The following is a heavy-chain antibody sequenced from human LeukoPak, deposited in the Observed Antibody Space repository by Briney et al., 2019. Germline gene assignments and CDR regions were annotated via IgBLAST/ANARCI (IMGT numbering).Heavy chain of an antibody. D-gene: IGHD3-22*01. CDR3: AREPSYYDSSGYYYGLSWGAFDI. CDR2: IIPIFGTA. J-gene: IGHJ3*02. V-gene: IGHV1-69*13. Sequence: GASVTVSCTASGGTFSSYAISWVRQAPGQGLEWMGGIIPIFGTANYAQKFQGRVTITADESTSTAYMELSSLRSEDTAVYYCAREPSYYDSSGYYYGLSWGAFDIWGQGTMVTVSS. CDR1: GGTFSSYA.